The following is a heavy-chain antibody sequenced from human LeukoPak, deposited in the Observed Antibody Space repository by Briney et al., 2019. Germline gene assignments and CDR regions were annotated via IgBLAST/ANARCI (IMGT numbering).Heavy chain of an antibody. CDR3: ASTTSGYSSGWYGILDY. CDR1: GASISDYY. Sequence: SETPSLTCTVSGASISDYYWSWIRQPPGKGLEWIGYIYDSGNTKYNSSLKGRITISVDTSKNQFSLKLSSVTAADTAVYYCASTTSGYSSGWYGILDYWGQGTLVTVSS. J-gene: IGHJ4*02. V-gene: IGHV4-59*01. CDR2: IYDSGNT. D-gene: IGHD6-19*01.